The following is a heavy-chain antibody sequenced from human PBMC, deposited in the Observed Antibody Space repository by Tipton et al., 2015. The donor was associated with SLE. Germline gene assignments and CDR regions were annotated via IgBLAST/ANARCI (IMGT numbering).Heavy chain of an antibody. V-gene: IGHV4-59*01. CDR1: GGSITSYY. J-gene: IGHJ4*02. D-gene: IGHD1-26*01. Sequence: TLSLTCTVAGGSITSYYWSWIRQPPGKGLEWIGYIYHSGSTNCDPSLRSRVTISIDTSKNQFSLNLRSVTAADTAVYYCARDLYGGATSLDFWGQGTLVTVSS. CDR3: ARDLYGGATSLDF. CDR2: IYHSGST.